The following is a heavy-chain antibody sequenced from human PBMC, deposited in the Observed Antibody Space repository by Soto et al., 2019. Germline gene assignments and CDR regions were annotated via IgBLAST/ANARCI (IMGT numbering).Heavy chain of an antibody. CDR2: IYHSGST. J-gene: IGHJ5*02. CDR1: DGSISSSNW. Sequence: SETLSLTCAVSDGSISSSNWWSWVRQPPGKGLEWIGEIYHSGSTNYNPSLKSRVTILVDTSKNQFSLKLSSVTAADTAVYYCARHADENWFDPLGQGTLVTVSS. V-gene: IGHV4-4*02. CDR3: ARHADENWFDP. D-gene: IGHD2-8*01.